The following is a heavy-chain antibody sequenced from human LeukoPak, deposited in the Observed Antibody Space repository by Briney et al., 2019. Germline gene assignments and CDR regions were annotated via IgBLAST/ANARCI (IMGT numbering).Heavy chain of an antibody. Sequence: SETLSLTCTVAGASFSSYYWGWIRQPAGKGLEWIGRIYFSGSTNYNPSLKSRLTMSVDTSKTQFSLKLSSVTAADTAVYYCARVAYCGGDCYSLDYWGQGTLVTVSS. CDR3: ARVAYCGGDCYSLDY. CDR1: GASFSSYY. V-gene: IGHV4-4*07. CDR2: IYFSGST. D-gene: IGHD2-21*02. J-gene: IGHJ4*02.